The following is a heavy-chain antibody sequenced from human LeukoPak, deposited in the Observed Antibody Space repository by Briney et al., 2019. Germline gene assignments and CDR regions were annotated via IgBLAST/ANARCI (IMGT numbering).Heavy chain of an antibody. CDR3: ARGRNYDSSGYDY. CDR1: GYTFTSYD. V-gene: IGHV1-8*01. CDR2: MNTNSGNT. D-gene: IGHD3-22*01. Sequence: ASVTVSCRASGYTFTSYDINSVRQAAGQGREGMGWMNTNSGNTDYAQKFQGRVTMTRNSSISTAYMELSSLRSEDTAVYYCARGRNYDSSGYDYWGQGTLVTVSA. J-gene: IGHJ4*02.